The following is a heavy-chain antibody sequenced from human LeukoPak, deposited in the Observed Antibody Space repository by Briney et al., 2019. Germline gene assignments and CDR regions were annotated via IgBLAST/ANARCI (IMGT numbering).Heavy chain of an antibody. Sequence: GASVKVSCKASGYTITDSYSITWVRQAPGQGLEWMGYISTYNGYTNYAQNLQGRVSMTTDTSTNTAYMELRSLRSDDTAVYYCARAANGAREGFDYWGQGTLVTVSS. CDR1: GYTITDSYS. V-gene: IGHV1-18*01. J-gene: IGHJ4*02. CDR3: ARAANGAREGFDY. CDR2: ISTYNGYT. D-gene: IGHD1-26*01.